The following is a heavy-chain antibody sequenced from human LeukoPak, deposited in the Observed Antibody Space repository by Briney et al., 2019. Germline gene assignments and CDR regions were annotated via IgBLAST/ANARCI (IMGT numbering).Heavy chain of an antibody. V-gene: IGHV4-59*04. D-gene: IGHD6-19*01. Sequence: SETLSLTCTVSGGSISSYYWSWIRQPPGKGLEWIGSVYYGGTTYSNPSLKSRVTMSADTSKNQFSLTLSSVTAADTAVYYCARVVAGTKDFQHWGQGTLVTVSS. J-gene: IGHJ1*01. CDR2: VYYGGTT. CDR1: GGSISSYY. CDR3: ARVVAGTKDFQH.